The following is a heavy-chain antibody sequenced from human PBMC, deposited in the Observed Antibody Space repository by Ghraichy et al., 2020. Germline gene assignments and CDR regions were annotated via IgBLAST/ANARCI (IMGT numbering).Heavy chain of an antibody. V-gene: IGHV3-48*02. CDR3: ARDEYSGYEAYFDY. J-gene: IGHJ4*02. D-gene: IGHD5-12*01. CDR2: ISSSSSTI. Sequence: GESLNISCAASGFTFSSYSMNWVRQAPGKGLEWVSYISSSSSTIYYADSVKGRFTISRDNAKNSLYLQMNSLRDEDTAVYYCARDEYSGYEAYFDYWGQGTLVTVSS. CDR1: GFTFSSYS.